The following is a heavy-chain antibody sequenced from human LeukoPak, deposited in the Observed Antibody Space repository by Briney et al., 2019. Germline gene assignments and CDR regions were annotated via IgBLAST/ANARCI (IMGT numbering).Heavy chain of an antibody. V-gene: IGHV4-39*01. J-gene: IGHJ4*02. CDR2: IYYSGST. Sequence: PSETLSLTCTVSGGSISSSSYYWGWVRQPPGKGLEWIGSIYYSGSTYYNPSLKSRVTISVDTSKNQFSLKLSSVTAADTAVYYCASIFRGWYYFDYWGQGTLVTVSS. D-gene: IGHD6-19*01. CDR3: ASIFRGWYYFDY. CDR1: GGSISSSSYY.